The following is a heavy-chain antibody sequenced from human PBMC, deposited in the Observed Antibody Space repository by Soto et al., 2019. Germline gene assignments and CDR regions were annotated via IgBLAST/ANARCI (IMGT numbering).Heavy chain of an antibody. Sequence: EVQLVESGGGLVKPGGSLRLSCAASGFTFSNAWMSWVRQAPGKGLEWVGRIKSKTDGGTTDYAAPVKGRFTISRDDSKNTLDLQMNSLKTEDTAVYYCTTDSASAGTTDAFDIWGQGRMVTVSS. V-gene: IGHV3-15*01. J-gene: IGHJ3*02. CDR2: IKSKTDGGTT. CDR1: GFTFSNAW. D-gene: IGHD1-1*01. CDR3: TTDSASAGTTDAFDI.